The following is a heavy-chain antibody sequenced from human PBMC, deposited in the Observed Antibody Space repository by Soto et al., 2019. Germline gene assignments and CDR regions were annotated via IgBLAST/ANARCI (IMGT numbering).Heavy chain of an antibody. Sequence: SVKVSYKTSGFMFTSSAVQWVRQARGQRLEWIGSLVVGIGNTHYAQHFQESVTLTRDMSTGTAYMELSSLRSEDTAVYYCAAVPVFRFLKWLPAYREYWGQ. CDR2: LVVGIGNT. J-gene: IGHJ4*02. D-gene: IGHD3-3*01. CDR3: AAVPVFRFLKWLPAYREY. V-gene: IGHV1-58*01. CDR1: GFMFTSSA.